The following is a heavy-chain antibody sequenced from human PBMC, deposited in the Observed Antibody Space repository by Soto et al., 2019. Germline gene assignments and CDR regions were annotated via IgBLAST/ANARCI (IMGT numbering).Heavy chain of an antibody. CDR2: IWFDENNK. D-gene: IGHD3-10*01. CDR1: GFTFRTYG. Sequence: GGSLRLSCAASGFTFRTYGFHWVRQAPGKGLGWVALIWFDENNKNYADSVKGRFTISRDNSQNTLYLQMNNLRAEDTAIYYCARDFKKGSYLDFWGQGTVVTGLL. V-gene: IGHV3-33*01. CDR3: ARDFKKGSYLDF. J-gene: IGHJ4*02.